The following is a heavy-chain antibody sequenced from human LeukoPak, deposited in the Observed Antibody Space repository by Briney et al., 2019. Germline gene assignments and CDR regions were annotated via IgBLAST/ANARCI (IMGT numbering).Heavy chain of an antibody. V-gene: IGHV4-4*09. J-gene: IGHJ4*02. Sequence: SETLSLTCTVSGGSISSYYWSWIRQPPGKGLEWIGYIYTSGSTNYNPSLKSRVTISVDTSKNQFSLELSSVTAADTAVYYCARHLVGAKSSFDYWGRGTLVTVSS. CDR2: IYTSGST. D-gene: IGHD1-26*01. CDR3: ARHLVGAKSSFDY. CDR1: GGSISSYY.